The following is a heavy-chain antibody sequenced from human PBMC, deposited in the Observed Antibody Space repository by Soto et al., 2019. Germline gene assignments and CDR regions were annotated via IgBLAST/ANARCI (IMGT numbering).Heavy chain of an antibody. Sequence: AGGSLRLSCAASGFTFSSYSMNWVRQAPGKGLEWVSYISSSSSTTYYADSVKGRFTISRDNAKNSLYLQMNSLRAEDTAVYYCARHPERIAEIGWFDPWGQGTLVTVSS. D-gene: IGHD6-13*01. CDR1: GFTFSSYS. CDR2: ISSSSSTT. CDR3: ARHPERIAEIGWFDP. J-gene: IGHJ5*02. V-gene: IGHV3-48*01.